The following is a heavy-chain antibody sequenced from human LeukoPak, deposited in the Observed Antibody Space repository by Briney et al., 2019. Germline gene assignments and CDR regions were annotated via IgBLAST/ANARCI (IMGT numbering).Heavy chain of an antibody. J-gene: IGHJ6*02. D-gene: IGHD3-16*01. Sequence: SETLSLTCTVSGGSIGSYYWSWIRQPPGKGLEWIGYIYYSGSTNYNPSLKSRVTISVDTSKNQFSLKLSSVTAADTAVYYCASLGDGMDVWGQGTTVTVSS. V-gene: IGHV4-59*08. CDR2: IYYSGST. CDR3: ASLGDGMDV. CDR1: GGSIGSYY.